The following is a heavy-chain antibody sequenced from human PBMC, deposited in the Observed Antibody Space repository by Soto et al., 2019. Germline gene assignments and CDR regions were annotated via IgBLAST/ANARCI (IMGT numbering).Heavy chain of an antibody. J-gene: IGHJ6*02. D-gene: IGHD3-9*01. V-gene: IGHV3-30-3*01. CDR1: GFLFNTYA. CDR2: ISYDGSST. CDR3: ARPGSGYDILTGRYFYYYHAMDV. Sequence: RGSLRLSCAASGFLFNTYAIRLFRHSPVKGLEWVAVISYDGSSTYYADSVKGRFTISRDNSKSTLYLQMNSLRTEDTAVYYCARPGSGYDILTGRYFYYYHAMDVWGQGTTVTVSS.